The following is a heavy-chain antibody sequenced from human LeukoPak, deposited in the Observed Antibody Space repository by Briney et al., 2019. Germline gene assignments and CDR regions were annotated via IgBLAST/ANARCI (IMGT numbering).Heavy chain of an antibody. Sequence: AGSLRLSCAASGCTFSSYGMHWVRQAPGKGLEWVAFIRDDGSNTYYADSVKGRFTISRDNSKNTLYLHMNSLRAEATAVSYCAKDRDRHRIWSSYCPFDYWGQGTLVTVSS. D-gene: IGHD3-3*01. CDR1: GCTFSSYG. J-gene: IGHJ4*02. CDR3: AKDRDRHRIWSSYCPFDY. V-gene: IGHV3-30*02. CDR2: IRDDGSNT.